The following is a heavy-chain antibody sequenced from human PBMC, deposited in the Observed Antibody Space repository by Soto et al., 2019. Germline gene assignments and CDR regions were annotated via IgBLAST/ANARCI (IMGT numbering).Heavy chain of an antibody. D-gene: IGHD3-10*01. V-gene: IGHV4-59*01. J-gene: IGHJ6*02. CDR1: GGSISSYC. CDR3: AGSGSSTYYYYYGMDV. Sequence: QVQLQESGPGLVKPSETLSLTCTVSGGSISSYCWSWIRQPPGKGLEWIGYIYYSGSTNYNPSLKSRVTRSVDTSKNQFSLKLSSVTAAYTAVYYCAGSGSSTYYYYYGMDVWGQGTTVTVSS. CDR2: IYYSGST.